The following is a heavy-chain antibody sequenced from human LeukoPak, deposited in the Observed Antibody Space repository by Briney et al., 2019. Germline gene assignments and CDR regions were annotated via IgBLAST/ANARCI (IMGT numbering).Heavy chain of an antibody. Sequence: ASVTVSCKASGYTFTSYYMHWVRQASGQGLEWMGIINPSGGSTSYAQKFQGRVTMTRNTSISTAYMELSSLRSEDTAVYYCARGTLWFGDNQNWFDPWGQGTLVTVSS. D-gene: IGHD3-10*01. CDR2: INPSGGST. CDR3: ARGTLWFGDNQNWFDP. J-gene: IGHJ5*02. V-gene: IGHV1-46*01. CDR1: GYTFTSYY.